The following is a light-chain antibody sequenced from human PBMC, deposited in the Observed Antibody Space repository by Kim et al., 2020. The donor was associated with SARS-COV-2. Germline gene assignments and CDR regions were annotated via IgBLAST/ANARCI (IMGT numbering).Light chain of an antibody. V-gene: IGLV3-19*01. Sequence: LGQTVRITCQGDSLRSYYASWYQQKPGQAPVLVIYGKNNRPSGIPGRFSGSSSGNTASLTITGARAEDEADYYCNSRDSSGNHPWVFGGGTQLTVL. CDR2: GKN. CDR1: SLRSYY. CDR3: NSRDSSGNHPWV. J-gene: IGLJ3*02.